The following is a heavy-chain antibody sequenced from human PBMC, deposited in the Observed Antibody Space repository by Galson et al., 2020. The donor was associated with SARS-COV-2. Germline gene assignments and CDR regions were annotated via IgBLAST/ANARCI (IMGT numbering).Heavy chain of an antibody. V-gene: IGHV1-69*13. CDR3: ARCTPIVGVQISYYYYGMDV. D-gene: IGHD3-3*01. CDR1: GGTFSTSG. J-gene: IGHJ6*02. Sequence: SVKVSCKASGGTFSTSGITWVRQAPGQGLEWMGGIIPIFGLANYAQKFQGRVTITADESTSTAYMEVSSLRSDDTAVYYCARCTPIVGVQISYYYYGMDVWGQGTTVTVSS. CDR2: IIPIFGLA.